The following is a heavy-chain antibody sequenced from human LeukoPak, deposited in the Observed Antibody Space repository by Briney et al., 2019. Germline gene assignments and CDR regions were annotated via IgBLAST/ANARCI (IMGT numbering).Heavy chain of an antibody. Sequence: ASVKVSCKASGYTFTSYYMHWVRQAPGQGLEWMGIINPSGGSTSYAQKFQGRVTMTRDTSTSTVYMELSSLRSEDTAVYYCARGRIVVVTVANWFDPWGQGTLVTVSS. CDR3: ARGRIVVVTVANWFDP. J-gene: IGHJ5*02. CDR2: INPSGGST. CDR1: GYTFTSYY. D-gene: IGHD2-21*02. V-gene: IGHV1-46*01.